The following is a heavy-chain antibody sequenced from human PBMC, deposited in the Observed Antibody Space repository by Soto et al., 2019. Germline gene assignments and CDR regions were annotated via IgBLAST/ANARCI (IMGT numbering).Heavy chain of an antibody. J-gene: IGHJ4*02. D-gene: IGHD6-19*01. V-gene: IGHV3-53*01. CDR3: ARDRIAVAGTPDY. CDR2: IYSGGST. Sequence: EVQLVESGGGLIQPGGSLRLSCAASGFTVSSNYMSWVRQAPGKGLEWVSVIYSGGSTYYADSVKGRFTISRDNSKNTLYLQMNSLRAEDTAVYYCARDRIAVAGTPDYWGQGTLVTVSS. CDR1: GFTVSSNY.